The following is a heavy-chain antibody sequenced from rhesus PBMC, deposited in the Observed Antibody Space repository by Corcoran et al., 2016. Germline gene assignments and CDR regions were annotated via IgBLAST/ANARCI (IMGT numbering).Heavy chain of an antibody. J-gene: IGHJ4*01. CDR1: GGSISRNY. Sequence: QLQLQESGPGLVKPSETLSLTCGVSGGSISRNYWIWIRQPPGKGLGWVGRISGSTGSTDYNPSLKSRVTISTDTSKNQFSLRLSSVTVADTAVYYCARVYSSTWGQGVLVTVSS. V-gene: IGHV4-173*01. D-gene: IGHD5-24*01. CDR3: ARVYSST. CDR2: ISGSTGST.